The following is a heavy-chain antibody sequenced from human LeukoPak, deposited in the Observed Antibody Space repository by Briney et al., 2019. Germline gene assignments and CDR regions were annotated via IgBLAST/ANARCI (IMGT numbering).Heavy chain of an antibody. Sequence: SETLSLTCTVSGGSTSSHYWTWIRQSPVKGLEWIGDISNSGSTSYNPSLKSRVTISIDTSKNQFSLKLSSVTAADTAVYYCGRDALVGYFSYYYMDVWGKGTAVTVSS. D-gene: IGHD2-15*01. CDR2: ISNSGST. J-gene: IGHJ6*03. V-gene: IGHV4-59*11. CDR1: GGSTSSHY. CDR3: GRDALVGYFSYYYMDV.